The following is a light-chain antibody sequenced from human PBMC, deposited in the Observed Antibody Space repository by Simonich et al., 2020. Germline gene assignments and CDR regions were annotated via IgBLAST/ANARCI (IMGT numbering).Light chain of an antibody. J-gene: IGLJ2*01. CDR2: EGS. V-gene: IGLV2-23*01. Sequence: QSALTQPASVSGSPGQSITISCTGTSNDVGGYNLVSWYQQPPGKAPKLMIYEGSKRPSGVSNRFSGSKSGNTASLTISGLQAEDEADYYCCSYAGSVVFGGGTKLTVL. CDR1: SNDVGGYNL. CDR3: CSYAGSVV.